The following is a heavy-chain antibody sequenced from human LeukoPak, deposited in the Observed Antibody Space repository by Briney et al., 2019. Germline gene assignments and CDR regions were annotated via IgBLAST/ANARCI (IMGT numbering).Heavy chain of an antibody. V-gene: IGHV4-34*01. D-gene: IGHD3-22*01. CDR1: GGSFSGYY. CDR2: NNHSGST. J-gene: IGHJ4*01. CDR3: GTIYDSNGYNHY. Sequence: SSETLSLTCAVYGGSFSGYYWSWIRQPPGKAREGIGENNHSGSTNYNPSLKGRVTLSVDTCKNQLFLKNEPVKHRGPGVDYLGTIYDSNGYNHYWGKGTLVTVSS.